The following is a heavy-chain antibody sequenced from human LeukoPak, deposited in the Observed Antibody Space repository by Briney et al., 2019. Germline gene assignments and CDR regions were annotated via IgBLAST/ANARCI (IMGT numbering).Heavy chain of an antibody. CDR2: ISGSGTST. D-gene: IGHD3-10*01. CDR1: GFTFSSFA. CDR3: AKNPSSGSHYYFDF. V-gene: IGHV3-23*01. Sequence: GGSLRLSCAASGFTFSSFAMSWVRQAPGKGLEWVSGISGSGTSTYYAESVSGRFTISRDSSKNTLYLQMNSLRAEDTAVYHCAKNPSSGSHYYFDFWGQGTLVTVSS. J-gene: IGHJ4*02.